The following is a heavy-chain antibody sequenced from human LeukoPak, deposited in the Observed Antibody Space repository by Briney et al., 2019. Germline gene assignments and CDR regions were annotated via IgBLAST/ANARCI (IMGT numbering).Heavy chain of an antibody. CDR3: AKVLSGYYYYFDY. Sequence: PSETLSLTCTVSGGSISSYYWSWVRQAPGKGLEWVANIKQDGSEKYYVDSVKGRFTISRDNAKNTLYLQMNSLRAEDTAVYYCAKVLSGYYYYFDYWGQGTLVTVSS. J-gene: IGHJ4*02. V-gene: IGHV3-7*01. D-gene: IGHD3-3*01. CDR1: GGSISSYY. CDR2: IKQDGSEK.